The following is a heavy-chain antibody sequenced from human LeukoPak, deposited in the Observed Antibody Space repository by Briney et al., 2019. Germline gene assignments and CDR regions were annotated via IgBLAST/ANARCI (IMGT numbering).Heavy chain of an antibody. J-gene: IGHJ6*04. CDR3: ARTPSYDILTGYFGPGYYYGMDV. Sequence: SGPALVKPTQTLTLTCTFSGFSLSTSGMCVSWIRQPPGKALEGLALIDWDDDKYYSTSLKTRPTISKGTSKNQVARTMTNMDPVDTDTYYCARTPSYDILTGYFGPGYYYGMDVWGKGTTVTVSS. V-gene: IGHV2-70*01. CDR1: GFSLSTSGMC. D-gene: IGHD3-9*01. CDR2: IDWDDDK.